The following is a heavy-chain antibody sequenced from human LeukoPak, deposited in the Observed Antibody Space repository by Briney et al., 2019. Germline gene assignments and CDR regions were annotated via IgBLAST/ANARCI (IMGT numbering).Heavy chain of an antibody. CDR2: IDPSDSST. Sequence: PGESLKISCKGSGFSFTSYWISWVRQMPGKGLEWMGRIDPSDSSTNYSPSFQGHVTISADKSIITASLQWSSLKAPDTAMYYCARQRGVGTFDMWGQGAMVTVSS. D-gene: IGHD6-13*01. J-gene: IGHJ3*02. CDR3: ARQRGVGTFDM. V-gene: IGHV5-10-1*01. CDR1: GFSFTSYW.